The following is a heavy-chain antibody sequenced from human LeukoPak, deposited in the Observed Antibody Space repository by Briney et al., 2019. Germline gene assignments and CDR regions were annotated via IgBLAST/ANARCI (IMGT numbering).Heavy chain of an antibody. CDR3: ARAGSYAIGVPTMVRGVYYYYGMDV. J-gene: IGHJ6*02. D-gene: IGHD3-10*01. CDR2: IIPIFGTA. CDR1: GGTFSSYA. Sequence: SVKVSCKASGGTFSSYASSWVRQAPGQGLEWMGGIIPIFGTANYAQKFQGRVTITADESTSTAYMELSSLRSEDTAVYYCARAGSYAIGVPTMVRGVYYYYGMDVWGQGTTVTVSS. V-gene: IGHV1-69*01.